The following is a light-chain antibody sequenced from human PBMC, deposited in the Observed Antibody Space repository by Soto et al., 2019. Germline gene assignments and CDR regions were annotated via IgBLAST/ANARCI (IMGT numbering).Light chain of an antibody. CDR3: QQSYITPLT. Sequence: DIQMTQSPSSLSASVGDRVSITCRASQTIKTYLNWYQQKPGKAPKLLIFAASDLQSGVPSRFSGSGSGTDFTLTISSLQPEDFATYYCQQSYITPLTFGGGTKGQIK. V-gene: IGKV1-39*01. CDR1: QTIKTY. J-gene: IGKJ4*01. CDR2: AAS.